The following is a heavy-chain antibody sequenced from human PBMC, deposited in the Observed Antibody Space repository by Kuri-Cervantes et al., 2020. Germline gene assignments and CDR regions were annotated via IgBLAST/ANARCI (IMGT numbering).Heavy chain of an antibody. CDR3: AKLGDVVVAADVNWVHDAFDI. CDR1: GFTFSSYA. D-gene: IGHD2-21*01. CDR2: ISYDGSNK. J-gene: IGHJ3*02. Sequence: GGSLRLSCAASGFTFSSYAMHWVRQAPGKGLEWVAVISYDGSNKYYADSVKGRFIISRDNSKNTLYLQMNSLRVEDTAVYYCAKLGDVVVAADVNWVHDAFDIWGQGTLVTVSS. V-gene: IGHV3-30-3*02.